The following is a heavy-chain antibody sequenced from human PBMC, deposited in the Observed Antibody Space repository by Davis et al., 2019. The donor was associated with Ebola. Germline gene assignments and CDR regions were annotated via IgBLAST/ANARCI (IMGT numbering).Heavy chain of an antibody. CDR3: AKDYGDYARNDAFDI. D-gene: IGHD4-17*01. CDR1: GYTFTGYY. CDR2: INPSGGST. V-gene: IGHV1-46*01. J-gene: IGHJ3*02. Sequence: ASVKVSCKASGYTFTGYYMHWVRQAPGQGLEWMGIINPSGGSTSYAQKFQGRVTMTRDTSTSTVYMELSSLRSEDTAVYYCAKDYGDYARNDAFDIWGQGTMVTVSS.